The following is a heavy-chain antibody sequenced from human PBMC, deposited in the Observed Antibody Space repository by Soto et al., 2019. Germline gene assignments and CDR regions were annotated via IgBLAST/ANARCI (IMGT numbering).Heavy chain of an antibody. CDR2: IYYSGST. D-gene: IGHD6-13*01. CDR1: GGSISSYY. J-gene: IGHJ4*02. CDR3: ARLAPWGSSWSGFDY. Sequence: SETLSLTRTVSGGSISSYYWSWIRQPPGKGLEWIGYIYYSGSTNYNPSLKSRVTISVDTSKNQFSLKLSSVTAADTAVYYCARLAPWGSSWSGFDYWGQGTLVTVSS. V-gene: IGHV4-59*01.